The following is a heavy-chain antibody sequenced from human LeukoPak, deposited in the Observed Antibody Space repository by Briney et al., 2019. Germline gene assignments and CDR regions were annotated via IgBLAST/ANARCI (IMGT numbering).Heavy chain of an antibody. J-gene: IGHJ3*02. D-gene: IGHD5-12*01. Sequence: GGSLRLSCIASGFTFRNYGMSWVRQAPGKGLEWVSGLSDAGVRIFYSDSVKGRFTISRDNSKNTLYLQMDSLRAEDTAVYYCANSYDDAFDIWGQGTMVTVSS. V-gene: IGHV3-23*01. CDR3: ANSYDDAFDI. CDR2: LSDAGVRI. CDR1: GFTFRNYG.